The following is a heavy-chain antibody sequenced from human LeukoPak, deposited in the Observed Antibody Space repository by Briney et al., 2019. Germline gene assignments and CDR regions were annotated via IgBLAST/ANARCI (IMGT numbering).Heavy chain of an antibody. Sequence: LSGGSLRLSCAASGFTFSSYGMHWVRQAPGKGLEWVANIKQDGSEKYYVDSVKGRFTISRDNAKNSLYLQMNSLRAEDTAVYYCARPVGSGFSWGAFDIWGQGTMVTVSS. J-gene: IGHJ3*02. CDR2: IKQDGSEK. CDR1: GFTFSSYG. V-gene: IGHV3-7*01. D-gene: IGHD6-19*01. CDR3: ARPVGSGFSWGAFDI.